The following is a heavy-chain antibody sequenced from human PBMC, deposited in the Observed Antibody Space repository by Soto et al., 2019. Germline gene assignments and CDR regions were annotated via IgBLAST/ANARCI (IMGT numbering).Heavy chain of an antibody. CDR2: IYYSGST. Sequence: QVQLQESGPGLVKPSETLSLTCTVSGGSISSYYWSWIRQPPGKGLEWIGYIYYSGSTNYNPSLKSRVTXXVXTXXNQFSLKLSSVTAADTAVYYCARGGGYSYGRPFDPWGQGTLVTVSS. J-gene: IGHJ5*02. V-gene: IGHV4-59*01. CDR3: ARGGGYSYGRPFDP. CDR1: GGSISSYY. D-gene: IGHD5-18*01.